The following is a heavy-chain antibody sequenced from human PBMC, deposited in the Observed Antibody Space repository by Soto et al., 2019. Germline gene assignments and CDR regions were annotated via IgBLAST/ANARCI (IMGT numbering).Heavy chain of an antibody. D-gene: IGHD2-21*02. Sequence: QVTLKESGPVLGKPTETLTLTCTVSGFSLSNARMGVSWIRQPPGKALEWLAHIFSNDEKSYRTSLKSRLTLSQDTSKIQVVLTMTNMDPVDTATYYCARAIVVVTAGWFDPWCQGTLVTVSS. J-gene: IGHJ5*02. CDR2: IFSNDEK. V-gene: IGHV2-26*01. CDR1: GFSLSNARMG. CDR3: ARAIVVVTAGWFDP.